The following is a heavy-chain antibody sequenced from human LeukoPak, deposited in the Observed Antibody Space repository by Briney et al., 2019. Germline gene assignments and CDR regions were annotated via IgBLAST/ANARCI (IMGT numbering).Heavy chain of an antibody. Sequence: GGSLRLSCAASGFTFSSYAMSWVRQAPGKGLEWASAISGSGGSTYYADSVKGRFTISRDNSKNTLYLQMNSLRAEDTAVYYCARERRSGSYSGSFDYWGQGTLVTVSS. CDR1: GFTFSSYA. CDR2: ISGSGGST. V-gene: IGHV3-23*01. J-gene: IGHJ4*02. D-gene: IGHD1-26*01. CDR3: ARERRSGSYSGSFDY.